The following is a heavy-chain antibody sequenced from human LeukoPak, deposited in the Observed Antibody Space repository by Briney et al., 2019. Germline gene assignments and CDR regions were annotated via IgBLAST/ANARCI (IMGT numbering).Heavy chain of an antibody. Sequence: SGPTLVNPTQPLTLTCTFSGFSLSTSAVGVGWIRQPPGKALEWLALIYWNDDKRYSPSLKSRLTITQDTSKNQVVLIMTNMDPYGTARYYYVRGQVVATHLDYWGQGTLVTVSS. CDR1: GFSLSTSAVG. J-gene: IGHJ4*02. D-gene: IGHD2-15*01. V-gene: IGHV2-5*01. CDR3: VRGQVVATHLDY. CDR2: IYWNDDK.